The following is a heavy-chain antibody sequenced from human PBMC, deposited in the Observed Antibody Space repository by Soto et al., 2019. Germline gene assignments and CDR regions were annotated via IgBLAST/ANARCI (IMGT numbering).Heavy chain of an antibody. Sequence: ASVKVSCKASGYVFIGYGISWVRQAPGQGLEWMGWISRHNGNTNYAQKFQGRVTMTTDASTSTAYMELRSLRSDDTAVYYCARDLDGSGSYYTDYWGQGTLVTVSS. D-gene: IGHD3-10*01. CDR1: GYVFIGYG. V-gene: IGHV1-18*01. J-gene: IGHJ4*02. CDR3: ARDLDGSGSYYTDY. CDR2: ISRHNGNT.